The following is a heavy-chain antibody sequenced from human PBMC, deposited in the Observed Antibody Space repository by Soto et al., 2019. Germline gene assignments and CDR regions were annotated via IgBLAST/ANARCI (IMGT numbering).Heavy chain of an antibody. CDR2: IYYSGST. CDR1: GGSISSGGYY. J-gene: IGHJ6*02. V-gene: IGHV4-31*03. CDR3: ARDSWERRSYYYGMDV. Sequence: SETLSLTCTVSGGSISSGGYYWSWIRQHPGKGLEWIGYIYYSGSTYYNPSLKSRVTISVDTSKNQFSLKLSSVTAADMAVYYCARDSWERRSYYYGMDVWGQGTTVTVSS. D-gene: IGHD1-26*01.